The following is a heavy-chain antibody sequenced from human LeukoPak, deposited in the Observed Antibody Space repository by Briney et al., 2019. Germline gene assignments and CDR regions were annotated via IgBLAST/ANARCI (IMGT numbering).Heavy chain of an antibody. CDR2: ISGSGDHT. CDR3: AKSPGYWALDY. D-gene: IGHD2-8*02. Sequence: GGSLRLSCAASGFTYSSGLTWVCQAPGKGLEWVSSISGSGDHTFYADSVKGRSTTSIDISRNTLYLQMHSLRAEDTAVYYCAKSPGYWALDYWGQGALVTVSS. V-gene: IGHV3-23*01. J-gene: IGHJ4*02. CDR1: GFTYSSG.